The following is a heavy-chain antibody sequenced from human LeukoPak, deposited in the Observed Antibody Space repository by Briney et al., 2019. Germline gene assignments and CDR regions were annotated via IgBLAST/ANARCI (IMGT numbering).Heavy chain of an antibody. CDR2: IREDGTEK. CDR3: ARHVGISF. D-gene: IGHD7-27*01. CDR1: GFTFSGAW. V-gene: IGHV3-7*01. J-gene: IGHJ4*02. Sequence: GGSLRLSCTASGFTFSGAWMTWVRQAPGKGLEWVANIREDGTEKNYVDSVKGRFTISRDNAKNSLFLQMSNLRDDDTATYYCARHVGISFWGQGTLVTVSS.